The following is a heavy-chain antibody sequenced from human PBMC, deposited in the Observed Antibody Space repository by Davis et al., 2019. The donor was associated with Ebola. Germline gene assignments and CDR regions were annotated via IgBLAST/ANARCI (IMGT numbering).Heavy chain of an antibody. CDR2: INHSGST. V-gene: IGHV4-34*01. CDR1: GGSFSGYY. Sequence: SETLSLTCAVYGGSFSGYYWSWIRQPPGKGLEWIGEINHSGSTNYNPSLKSRVTISVDTSKNQFSLKLSSVTAADTAVYYCARLEDSGSYYWGQGTLVTVSS. D-gene: IGHD1-26*01. CDR3: ARLEDSGSYY. J-gene: IGHJ4*02.